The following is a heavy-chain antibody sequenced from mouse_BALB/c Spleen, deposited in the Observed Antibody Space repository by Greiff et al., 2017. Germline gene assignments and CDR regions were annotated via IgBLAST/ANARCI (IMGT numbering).Heavy chain of an antibody. CDR3: TRMDLWYFDV. V-gene: IGHV1-69*02. CDR1: GYTFTSYW. J-gene: IGHJ1*01. CDR2: IYPSDSYT. Sequence: QVQLQQPGAELVRPGASVKLSCKASGYTFTSYWINWVKQRPGQGLEWIGNIYPSDSYTNYNQKFKDKATLTVDKSSSTAYMQLSSPTSEDSAVYYCTRMDLWYFDVWGAGTTVTVSS.